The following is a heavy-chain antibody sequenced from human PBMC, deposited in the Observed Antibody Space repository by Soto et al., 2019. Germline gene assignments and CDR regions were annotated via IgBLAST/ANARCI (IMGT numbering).Heavy chain of an antibody. V-gene: IGHV1-69*13. D-gene: IGHD6-19*01. CDR2: IIPIFGTA. CDR3: ARAMAGISVYYYGMDV. CDR1: GGTFSSYA. Sequence: ASVKVSCKASGGTFSSYAISWVRQAPGQGLEWMGGIIPIFGTANYAQKFQGRVTITADESTSTAYMELSSLRSEDTAVYYCARAMAGISVYYYGMDVWGQGTTVNVSS. J-gene: IGHJ6*02.